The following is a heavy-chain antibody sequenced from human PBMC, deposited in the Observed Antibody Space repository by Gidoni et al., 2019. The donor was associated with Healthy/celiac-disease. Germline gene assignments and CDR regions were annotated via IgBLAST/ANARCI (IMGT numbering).Heavy chain of an antibody. CDR3: ARGLRGVRNWFDP. CDR2: INHSGST. Sequence: QVQLQQWGAGLLKPSETLSLTCAVHGGSFSGYYWSWIRQPPGKGLEWIGEINHSGSTNYNPSLKSRVTISVDTSKNQFSLKLSSVTAADTAVYYCARGLRGVRNWFDPWGQGTLVTVSS. CDR1: GGSFSGYY. J-gene: IGHJ5*02. V-gene: IGHV4-34*01. D-gene: IGHD2-21*01.